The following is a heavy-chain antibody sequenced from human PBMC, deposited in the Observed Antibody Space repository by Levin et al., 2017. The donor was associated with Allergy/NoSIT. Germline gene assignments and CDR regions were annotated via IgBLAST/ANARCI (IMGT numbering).Heavy chain of an antibody. D-gene: IGHD3-10*01. CDR3: AKFGAFDI. V-gene: IGHV3-23*01. CDR1: GFTFSTFG. Sequence: GGSLRLSCVASGFTFSTFGMTWVRQAPGKGLEWVSAITGSDGRTFYADSVKGRFTIPRDNSKNTLYLQMNSLRLEDTAMYFCAKFGAFDIWGQGTMVTVSS. CDR2: ITGSDGRT. J-gene: IGHJ3*02.